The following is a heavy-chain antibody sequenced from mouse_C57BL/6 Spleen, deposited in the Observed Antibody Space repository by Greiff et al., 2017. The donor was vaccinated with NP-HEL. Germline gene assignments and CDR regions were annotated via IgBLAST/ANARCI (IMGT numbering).Heavy chain of an antibody. D-gene: IGHD1-1*01. CDR3: ARNYYGSSYYFDY. CDR2: IDPSDSYT. V-gene: IGHV1-69*01. CDR1: GYTFTSYW. Sequence: QVQLQQPGAELVMPGASVKLSCKASGYTFTSYWMHWVKQRPGQGLEWIGEIDPSDSYTNYNQKFKGKSTLTVDKSSSTAYMQLSSLTSEDSAVYYCARNYYGSSYYFDYWGQGTTRTVSS. J-gene: IGHJ2*01.